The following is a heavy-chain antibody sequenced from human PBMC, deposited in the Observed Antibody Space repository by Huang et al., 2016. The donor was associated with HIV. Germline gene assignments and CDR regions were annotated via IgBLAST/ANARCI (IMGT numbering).Heavy chain of an antibody. CDR2: ISAYNDNT. CDR3: ARSGKGDNVVVTPIDH. V-gene: IGHV1-18*01. J-gene: IGHJ4*02. Sequence: QVQLVQSGAEVKKPGASVTVSCKASGYSFNSYGINWVRQAPGQGLEWMGWISAYNDNTNDAQKGQGRVAVNTDTSTNTAYMELRSLRSDDTAVYYCARSGKGDNVVVTPIDHWGQGTLVTVS. D-gene: IGHD2-21*02. CDR1: GYSFNSYG.